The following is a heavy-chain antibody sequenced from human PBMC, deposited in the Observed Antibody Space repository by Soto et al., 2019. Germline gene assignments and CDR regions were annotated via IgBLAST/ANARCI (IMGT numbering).Heavy chain of an antibody. CDR1: GFSLSTTRVG. V-gene: IGHV2-5*02. CDR3: AHTLVAGLGYYFDY. Sequence: QITLQESGPTLVQPTQPLTLTCTFSGFSLSTTRVGVGWIRQPPGKALEWLALIYWDDDKRYSPFLKRRLTITKDTSKIQVVLTMTNMDPMGTATYFCAHTLVAGLGYYFDYWGQGTLVTVSA. D-gene: IGHD6-19*01. CDR2: IYWDDDK. J-gene: IGHJ4*02.